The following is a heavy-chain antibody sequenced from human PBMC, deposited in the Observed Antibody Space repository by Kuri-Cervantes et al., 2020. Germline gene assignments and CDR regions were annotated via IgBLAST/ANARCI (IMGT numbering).Heavy chain of an antibody. J-gene: IGHJ6*02. CDR1: GFTFSSYA. Sequence: GESLRLSCAASGFTFSSYAMHWVRQAPGKGLEWVAVISYDGSNKYYADSVKGRFTISRDNSKNTLYLQMNSLRAEDTAVYYCAKGGVVRGVIINYYYYGMDVWGQGTTVTVSS. V-gene: IGHV3-30-3*01. CDR2: ISYDGSNK. CDR3: AKGGVVRGVIINYYYYGMDV. D-gene: IGHD3-10*01.